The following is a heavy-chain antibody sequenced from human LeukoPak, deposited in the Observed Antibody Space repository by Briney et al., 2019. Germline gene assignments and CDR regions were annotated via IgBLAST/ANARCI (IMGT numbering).Heavy chain of an antibody. Sequence: ASVKVSCKASGGTFSSYAIRWVRQAPGQGLEWMGGIIPIFGTANYAQKFQGRVTITADESTSTAYMELSSLRSEDTAVYYCARLYDSSGYFFDYWGQGTLVTVSS. CDR1: GGTFSSYA. J-gene: IGHJ4*02. CDR3: ARLYDSSGYFFDY. D-gene: IGHD3-22*01. CDR2: IIPIFGTA. V-gene: IGHV1-69*13.